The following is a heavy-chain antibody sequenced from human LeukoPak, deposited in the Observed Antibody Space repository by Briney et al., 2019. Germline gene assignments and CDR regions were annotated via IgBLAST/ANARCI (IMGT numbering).Heavy chain of an antibody. Sequence: SETLSLTCTVSGASISSYYWSWIRQPAGKALEWIGRIYVTVSTTYNPSLESRVTMSLDTSKNHFSLKLRSVTAADTAVYYCAKSNGYGLIDIWGQGTMVTVSS. CDR3: AKSNGYGLIDI. CDR1: GASISSYY. V-gene: IGHV4-4*07. D-gene: IGHD3-22*01. J-gene: IGHJ3*02. CDR2: IYVTVST.